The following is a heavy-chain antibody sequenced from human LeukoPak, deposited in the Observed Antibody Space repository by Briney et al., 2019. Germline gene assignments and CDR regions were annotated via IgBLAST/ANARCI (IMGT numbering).Heavy chain of an antibody. CDR2: VSSSSRHK. D-gene: IGHD4-17*01. Sequence: GGSLRLSCAGSGFTFSAYSMNSVRQATGKGLEWVSSVSSSSRHKYYVDSVKGRFTYSRADAENSLYLQINSLRVDDTALYYCVRDMNAVTTCYLHHWGQGTLVTVSS. CDR1: GFTFSAYS. CDR3: VRDMNAVTTCYLHH. J-gene: IGHJ1*01. V-gene: IGHV3-21*06.